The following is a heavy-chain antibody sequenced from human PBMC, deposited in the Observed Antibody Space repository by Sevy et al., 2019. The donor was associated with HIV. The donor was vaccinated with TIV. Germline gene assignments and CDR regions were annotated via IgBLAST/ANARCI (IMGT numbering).Heavy chain of an antibody. Sequence: WGSLRLSCAASGFTFSSYSMNWVRQAPGKGLEWVSYISSSSSTIYYADSVKGRFTISRDNAKNSLYLQMNSLGAEETAVYYCAREGIVVVPAAMRYYYYYGMDVWGQGTTVTVSS. D-gene: IGHD2-2*01. CDR3: AREGIVVVPAAMRYYYYYGMDV. J-gene: IGHJ6*02. CDR1: GFTFSSYS. V-gene: IGHV3-48*01. CDR2: ISSSSSTI.